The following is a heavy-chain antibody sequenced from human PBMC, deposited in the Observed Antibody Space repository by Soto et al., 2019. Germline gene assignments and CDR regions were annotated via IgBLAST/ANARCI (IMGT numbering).Heavy chain of an antibody. V-gene: IGHV1-46*01. CDR2: INPSGGST. CDR1: GYTFTSYY. Sequence: ASVKVSCKASGYTFTSYYMNWVRQAPGQGLEWMGIINPSGGSTSYAQKFQGRVTMTRDTSTSTVYMELSSLRSEDTAVYYCASTLGYCSGGSCPIDYWGQGTLVTVSS. CDR3: ASTLGYCSGGSCPIDY. D-gene: IGHD2-15*01. J-gene: IGHJ4*02.